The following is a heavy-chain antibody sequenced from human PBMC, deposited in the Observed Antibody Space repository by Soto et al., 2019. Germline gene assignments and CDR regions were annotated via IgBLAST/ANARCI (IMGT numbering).Heavy chain of an antibody. D-gene: IGHD5-18*01. V-gene: IGHV4-59*01. J-gene: IGHJ6*03. CDR1: GGSIGSYY. CDR3: ARGRRYSYGSRLLNYYYYMDV. CDR2: IYYSGST. Sequence: PSETLSLTCTVSGGSIGSYYWSWIRQPPGKGLEWIGYIYYSGSTNYNPSLKSRVTISVDTSKNQFSLKLSSVTAADTAVYYCARGRRYSYGSRLLNYYYYMDVWGKGTTVTVSS.